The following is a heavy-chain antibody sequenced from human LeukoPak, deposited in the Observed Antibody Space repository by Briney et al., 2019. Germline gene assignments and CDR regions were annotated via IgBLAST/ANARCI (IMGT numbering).Heavy chain of an antibody. V-gene: IGHV1-24*01. CDR1: GYTLTELS. CDR3: ARDRGIAARPSWFDP. CDR2: FDPEDGET. Sequence: ASVKVSCKVSGYTLTELSMHWVRQAPGKGLEWMGGFDPEDGETIYAQKLQGRVTMTTDTSTSTAYMELRSLRSDDTAVYYCARDRGIAARPSWFDPWGQGTLVTVSS. D-gene: IGHD6-6*01. J-gene: IGHJ5*02.